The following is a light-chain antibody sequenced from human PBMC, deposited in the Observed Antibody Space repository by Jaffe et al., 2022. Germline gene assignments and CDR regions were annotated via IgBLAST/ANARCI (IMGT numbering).Light chain of an antibody. V-gene: IGKV3-20*01. J-gene: IGKJ4*01. CDR3: QQYGNSPLT. CDR1: QSVSNNY. Sequence: EIVLTQSPGTLSLSPGERATLSCRASQSVSNNYLAWYQQKPGQAPRLLISSGSNRPSGIPDRFSASGSGTDFTLTISRLEPEDFAVYYCQQYGNSPLTFGGGTKVEIK. CDR2: SGS.